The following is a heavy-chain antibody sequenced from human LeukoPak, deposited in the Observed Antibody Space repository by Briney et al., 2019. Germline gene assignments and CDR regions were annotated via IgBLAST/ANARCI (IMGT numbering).Heavy chain of an antibody. V-gene: IGHV4-59*12. J-gene: IGHJ4*02. CDR3: ARETYYYDSSGYYPDY. D-gene: IGHD3-22*01. CDR2: VYHTGST. CDR1: GGSIGYNY. Sequence: SETLSLTCTVSGGSIGYNYWSWIRQPPGKGLEWIGYVYHTGSTNHNPSLKSRVTISVDTSKNQFSLKLSSVTAADTAVYYCARETYYYDSSGYYPDYWGQGTLVTVSS.